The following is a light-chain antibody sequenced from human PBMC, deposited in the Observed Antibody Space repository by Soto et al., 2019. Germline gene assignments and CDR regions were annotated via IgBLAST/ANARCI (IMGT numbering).Light chain of an antibody. Sequence: MTKNTTTLSVSPGESATLSCMASQSLSTDLAWYQQRPGQAPRLLIYRASTRATGIPARFRGSGSGTDFTLTISRLQSEDFAVYRCQQYSDWPWTFGQGTKVDI. J-gene: IGKJ1*01. CDR3: QQYSDWPWT. V-gene: IGKV3-15*01. CDR2: RAS. CDR1: QSLSTD.